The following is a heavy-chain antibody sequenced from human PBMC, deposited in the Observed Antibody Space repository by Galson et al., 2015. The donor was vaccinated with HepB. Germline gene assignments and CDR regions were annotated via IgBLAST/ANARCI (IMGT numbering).Heavy chain of an antibody. Sequence: QSGAEVKKPGESLKISCRGSGSSFTSYWIGWVRQMPGKGLEWMGIIYPGDSDTRYSPSFQGQVTISADKSVSTAYLQWSSLKASDTAMYYCARANHDFWSGYPLGYWGQGTLVTVSS. CDR3: ARANHDFWSGYPLGY. CDR2: IYPGDSDT. V-gene: IGHV5-51*03. CDR1: GSSFTSYW. D-gene: IGHD3-3*01. J-gene: IGHJ4*02.